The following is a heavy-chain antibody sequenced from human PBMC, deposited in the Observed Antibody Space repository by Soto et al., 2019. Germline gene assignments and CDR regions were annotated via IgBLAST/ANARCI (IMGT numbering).Heavy chain of an antibody. Sequence: HPGGSLRLSCASSGFTFSSYGMSWFRQAPGKGLEWVTTISGSDSGTYYADSVKGRFTISRDNSKNTLFLQMNSLRAEDTAVYYCAKDSYGSGWYSTFACWGRGTMVAVSS. V-gene: IGHV3-23*01. CDR2: ISGSDSGT. J-gene: IGHJ4*02. CDR3: AKDSYGSGWYSTFAC. D-gene: IGHD6-19*01. CDR1: GFTFSSYG.